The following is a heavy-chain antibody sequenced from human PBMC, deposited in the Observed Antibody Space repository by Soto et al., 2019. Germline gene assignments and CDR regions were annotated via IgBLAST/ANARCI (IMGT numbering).Heavy chain of an antibody. J-gene: IGHJ6*02. D-gene: IGHD3-10*01. CDR1: GYTFTSYG. CDR2: ISAYNDNT. V-gene: IGHV1-18*01. Sequence: ASVKVSCKAFGYTFTSYGISWVRQAPGQGLEWMGWISAYNDNTNYAQNLQGRVTMTTDTSTGTAYMELRSLRSDDSAVYYCARVKETGKMVRGVNYYYCMDAWGQGPTVTVSS. CDR3: ARVKETGKMVRGVNYYYCMDA.